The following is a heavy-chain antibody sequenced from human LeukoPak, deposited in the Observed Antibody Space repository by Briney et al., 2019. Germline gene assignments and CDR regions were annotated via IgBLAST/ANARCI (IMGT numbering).Heavy chain of an antibody. D-gene: IGHD3-9*01. J-gene: IGHJ6*03. CDR1: GFTFSSYS. CDR3: ARGGFDWLFSDDYYYYYMDV. Sequence: GGSLRLSCAASGFTFSSYSMNWVRQAPGKGLERVSSISSSSSYIYYADSVKGRFTISRDNAKNTLYLQMNSLRAEDTAVYYCARGGFDWLFSDDYYYYYMDVWGKGTTVTVSS. CDR2: ISSSSSYI. V-gene: IGHV3-21*01.